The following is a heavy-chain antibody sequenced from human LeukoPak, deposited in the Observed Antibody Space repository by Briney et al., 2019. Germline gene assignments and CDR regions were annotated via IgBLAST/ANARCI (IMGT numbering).Heavy chain of an antibody. J-gene: IGHJ4*02. Sequence: GGSLRLSCAASGFTFSSYEMNWVRQAPGKGLEWVSYISSSSSTMYYTDSVKGRFTISRDNAKDSLYLQMNSLRAGDTAVYYCARDPGSGYEEHFDYWGQGTLVTVSS. CDR2: ISSSSSTM. CDR1: GFTFSSYE. V-gene: IGHV3-48*03. CDR3: ARDPGSGYEEHFDY. D-gene: IGHD5-12*01.